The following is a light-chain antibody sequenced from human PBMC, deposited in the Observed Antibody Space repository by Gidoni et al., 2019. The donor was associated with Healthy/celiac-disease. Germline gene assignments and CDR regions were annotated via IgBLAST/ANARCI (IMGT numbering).Light chain of an antibody. CDR1: QDISNY. V-gene: IGKV1-33*01. Sequence: DIQITQSPSSLSASVGDRVTITCQASQDISNYLNWYQQKRGKARKLLIYDASNLETGVPSRFSGGGSGTDFTFTISSVQPEDSATYYCQQYDNLPTFGQGTKLEIK. CDR2: DAS. J-gene: IGKJ2*01. CDR3: QQYDNLPT.